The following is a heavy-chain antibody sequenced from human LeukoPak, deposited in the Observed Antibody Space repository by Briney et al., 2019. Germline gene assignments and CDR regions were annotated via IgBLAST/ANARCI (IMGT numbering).Heavy chain of an antibody. D-gene: IGHD1-7*01. CDR2: INHSGST. CDR3: ARATLRNYGRMFDAFDI. J-gene: IGHJ3*02. V-gene: IGHV4-34*01. Sequence: SETLSLTCAVYGGSFSDYYWSWIRQPPGKGLEWIGEINHSGSTNYNPSLKSRVTISVDTSKNQFSLKLSSVTAADTAVYYCARATLRNYGRMFDAFDIWGQGTMVTVSS. CDR1: GGSFSDYY.